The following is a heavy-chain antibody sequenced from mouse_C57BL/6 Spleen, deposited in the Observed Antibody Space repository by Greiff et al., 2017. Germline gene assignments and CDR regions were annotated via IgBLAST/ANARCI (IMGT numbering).Heavy chain of an antibody. D-gene: IGHD2-1*01. V-gene: IGHV5-4*01. Sequence: EVHLVESGGGLVKPGGSLKLSCAASGFTFSSYAMSWVRQTPEKRLEWVATISDVGSYTYYPDNVKGRFTISRDNAKNNLYLQMSHLKSEDTAMYYCARDAYGNYGAYWGQGTLVTVSA. CDR1: GFTFSSYA. J-gene: IGHJ3*01. CDR2: ISDVGSYT. CDR3: ARDAYGNYGAY.